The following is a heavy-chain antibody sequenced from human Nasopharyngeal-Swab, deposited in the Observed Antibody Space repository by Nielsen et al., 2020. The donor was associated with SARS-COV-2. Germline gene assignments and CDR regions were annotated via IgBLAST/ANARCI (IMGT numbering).Heavy chain of an antibody. CDR2: ISSSGSTI. D-gene: IGHD1-1*01. J-gene: IGHJ4*02. V-gene: IGHV3-48*03. CDR1: GFTFSSYE. Sequence: GGSLRLSCAASGFTFSSYEMNWVRQAPGKGLEWVSYISSSGSTIYYADSVKGRFTITRDNAKNTLYLQMNRLRAEDTAVYYCAREGLNTGTFDYWGQGTLVTVSS. CDR3: AREGLNTGTFDY.